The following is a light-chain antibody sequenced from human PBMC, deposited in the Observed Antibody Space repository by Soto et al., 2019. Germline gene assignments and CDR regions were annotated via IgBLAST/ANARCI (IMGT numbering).Light chain of an antibody. CDR3: QQYYSTPGT. J-gene: IGKJ4*01. CDR2: WAS. CDR1: QSVLYSSNNKNY. Sequence: DIVMTQSPDSLAVSLGERATINCKSSQSVLYSSNNKNYLAWYQQKPGQPPKLLIYWASTRESGVPDRFSGSGSGTDFTLTISSLHAEDVAVYYCQQYYSTPGTFGGGTKVEIK. V-gene: IGKV4-1*01.